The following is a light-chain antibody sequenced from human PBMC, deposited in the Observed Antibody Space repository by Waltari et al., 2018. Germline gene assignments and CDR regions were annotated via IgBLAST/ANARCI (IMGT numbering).Light chain of an antibody. Sequence: EIVLTQSPGTLSLSPGERATLSCRASQSVSRYLAWYQQKPGQAPMLLIYDASTRATGIPDRFSGGGSGTDFSLTISRLEPGDFAVYYCQKYGRLPATFGQGTKVEIK. CDR1: QSVSRY. CDR2: DAS. CDR3: QKYGRLPAT. J-gene: IGKJ1*01. V-gene: IGKV3-20*01.